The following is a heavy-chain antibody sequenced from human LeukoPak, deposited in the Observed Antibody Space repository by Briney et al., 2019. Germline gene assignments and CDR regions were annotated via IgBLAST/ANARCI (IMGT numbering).Heavy chain of an antibody. CDR1: GFTFSSYA. V-gene: IGHV3-30-3*01. J-gene: IGHJ2*01. D-gene: IGHD4-17*01. CDR3: ARETYRLTTSWYFDL. CDR2: ISYDGGNK. Sequence: GRSLRLSCAASGFTFSSYAMHWVRQAPGKGLEWVAVISYDGGNKYYADPVKGRFTISRDNSKNTLYLQMNSLRAEDTAVYYCARETYRLTTSWYFDLWGRGTLVTVSS.